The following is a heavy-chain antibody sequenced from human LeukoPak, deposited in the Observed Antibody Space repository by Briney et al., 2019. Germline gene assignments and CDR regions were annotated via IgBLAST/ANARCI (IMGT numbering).Heavy chain of an antibody. V-gene: IGHV3-30*02. CDR3: ATSKYSSGWYYFEY. D-gene: IGHD6-19*01. CDR1: GFTFSGYA. J-gene: IGHJ4*02. Sequence: GGSLRLSCAASGFTFSGYAMHWVRLAPGKGLEWVAFIRYDGSNKYYADSVKGRFTISRDNSKNTLYLQMNSLRAEDTAVYYCATSKYSSGWYYFEYWGQGTLVTVSS. CDR2: IRYDGSNK.